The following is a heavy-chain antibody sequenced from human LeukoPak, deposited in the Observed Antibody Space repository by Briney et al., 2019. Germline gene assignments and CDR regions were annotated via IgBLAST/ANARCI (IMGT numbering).Heavy chain of an antibody. D-gene: IGHD3-22*01. CDR2: INPNSGGT. CDR1: GYTFSSSE. J-gene: IGHJ4*02. V-gene: IGHV1-2*02. Sequence: GASVKVSCKASGYTFSSSEISWVRQAPGQGLEWMGWINPNSGGTNYAQKFQGGVTMTRDTSISTAYMELSRLRSDDTAVYYCASPRYYDSSGRHPLDYWGQGTLVTVSS. CDR3: ASPRYYDSSGRHPLDY.